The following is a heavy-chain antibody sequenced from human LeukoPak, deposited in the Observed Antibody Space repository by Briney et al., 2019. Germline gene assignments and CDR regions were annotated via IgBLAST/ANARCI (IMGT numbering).Heavy chain of an antibody. V-gene: IGHV4-59*01. CDR2: IYYSGST. D-gene: IGHD3-22*01. CDR3: ARAGRIVVDNWFDP. Sequence: SETLSLTCTVSGCSISSYYWSWIRQPPGKGREWIGYIYYSGSTNYNPSLKSRVTISVDTSKNQFSLKLGSVTVADTAVYYCARAGRIVVDNWFDPWGQGTLVTFSS. CDR1: GCSISSYY. J-gene: IGHJ5*02.